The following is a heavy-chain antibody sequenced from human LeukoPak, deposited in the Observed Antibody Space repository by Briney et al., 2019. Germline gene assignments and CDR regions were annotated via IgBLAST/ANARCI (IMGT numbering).Heavy chain of an antibody. Sequence: PGGSLRLSCAASGFTFSSYAMSWVRQAPGKGLEWVSAISGSGGSTYYADSVKGRFTISRDNSKNTLYLQMNSLRAEDTAVYYCARGRVVVPAAGDDAFDVWGQGTMVTVSS. V-gene: IGHV3-23*01. CDR1: GFTFSSYA. CDR3: ARGRVVVPAAGDDAFDV. CDR2: ISGSGGST. J-gene: IGHJ3*01. D-gene: IGHD2-2*01.